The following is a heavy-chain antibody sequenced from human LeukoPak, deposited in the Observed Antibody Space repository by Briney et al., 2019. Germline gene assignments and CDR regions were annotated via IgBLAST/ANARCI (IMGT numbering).Heavy chain of an antibody. V-gene: IGHV3-49*04. D-gene: IGHD2-15*01. CDR3: ARPGEGYCSGGSCYFFDY. J-gene: IGHJ4*02. CDR1: GSTFGDYA. CDR2: IRSQAYGVTT. Sequence: PGGSLRLSCTASGSTFGDYAMSWVRQAPGKGLEWVGVIRSQAYGVTTQYAASVKGRFTISRDDSKSIAYLQMNSLKTEDTAVYHCARPGEGYCSGGSCYFFDYWGQGTLVTVSS.